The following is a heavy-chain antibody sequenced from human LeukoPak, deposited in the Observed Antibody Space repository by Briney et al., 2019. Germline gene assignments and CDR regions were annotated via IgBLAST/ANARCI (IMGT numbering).Heavy chain of an antibody. V-gene: IGHV4-39*07. CDR2: IYYSGST. CDR3: ARVIIPSLRSYYYYYMDV. Sequence: SETLSLTCTVSGGPISSSSYYWGWIRQPPGKGLEWIGSIYYSGSTYYNPSLKSRVTISVDTSKNQFSLKLSSVTAADTAVYYCARVIIPSLRSYYYYYMDVWGKGTTVTISS. D-gene: IGHD3-3*01. J-gene: IGHJ6*03. CDR1: GGPISSSSYY.